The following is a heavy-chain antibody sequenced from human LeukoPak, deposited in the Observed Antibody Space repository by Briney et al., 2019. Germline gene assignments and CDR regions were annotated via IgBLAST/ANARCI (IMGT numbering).Heavy chain of an antibody. J-gene: IGHJ3*02. CDR3: TTGLNYYDSSGYYYGHAFDI. CDR1: GFPFSNAL. D-gene: IGHD3-22*01. CDR2: IETKSDGGTT. V-gene: IGHV3-15*04. Sequence: PGGSLRLSCAASGFPFSNALMSWVRQAPGKGLEWVGRIETKSDGGTTDYAAPVKGRFTISRDDSKNTLYLQMNSLKTEDTAVYYCTTGLNYYDSSGYYYGHAFDIWGQGTMVTVSS.